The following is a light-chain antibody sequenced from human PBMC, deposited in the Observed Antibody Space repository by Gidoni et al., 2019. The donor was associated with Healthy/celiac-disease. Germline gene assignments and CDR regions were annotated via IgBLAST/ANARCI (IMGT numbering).Light chain of an antibody. CDR3: AAWDDSLNVV. V-gene: IGLV1-44*01. CDR2: STN. CDR1: SSNIGSNT. Sequence: QSVLTQPPSASGTPGHRVTISCSGSSSNIGSNTVNWYQQLPGTAPKLLIYSTNQRPSGVPDRFSGSKSGTSASLAISGLQSEDEADYYCAAWDDSLNVVFGGGTKLTVL. J-gene: IGLJ2*01.